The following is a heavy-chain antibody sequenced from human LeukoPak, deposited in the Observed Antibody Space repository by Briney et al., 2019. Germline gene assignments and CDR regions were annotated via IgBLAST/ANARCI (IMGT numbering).Heavy chain of an antibody. D-gene: IGHD1-7*01. J-gene: IGHJ4*02. V-gene: IGHV1-18*04. CDR2: ISASNGNT. Sequence: ASVKVSCKASGYTFTGYYMHWVRQAPGQGLQWLGWISASNGNTNYAQKFRDRVTMSTDTSTGTAYLDVRSLTSDDTAVYYCARDHSNWNYAPDFWGQGTLVIVSS. CDR1: GYTFTGYY. CDR3: ARDHSNWNYAPDF.